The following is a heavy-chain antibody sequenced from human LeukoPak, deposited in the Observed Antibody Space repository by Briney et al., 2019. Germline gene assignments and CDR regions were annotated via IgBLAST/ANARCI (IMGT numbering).Heavy chain of an antibody. D-gene: IGHD6-19*01. V-gene: IGHV1-69*04. CDR1: GGTFSSYA. J-gene: IGHJ6*02. Sequence: PAASVKVSCKASGGTFSSYAISWVRQAPGQGLEWMGRIIPIFGIANYAQKFQGRVTITADKSTSTAYMELSSLRSEDTAVYYCARDLAVAGTLDSMDVWGQGTTVTVSS. CDR2: IIPIFGIA. CDR3: ARDLAVAGTLDSMDV.